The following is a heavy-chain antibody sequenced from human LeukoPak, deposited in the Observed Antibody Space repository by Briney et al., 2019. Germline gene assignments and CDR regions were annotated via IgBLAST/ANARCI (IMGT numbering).Heavy chain of an antibody. CDR3: ARKGSSGYYYYMDV. J-gene: IGHJ6*03. CDR1: GGTFSSYA. CDR2: IIPILGTA. V-gene: IGHV1-69*11. Sequence: VASVKVSCKASGGTFSSYAISWVRQAPGQGLEWMGRIIPILGTANYAQKFQGRVTITADESTSTAYMELSSLRSEDTAVYYCARKGSSGYYYYMDVWGKGTTVTVSS.